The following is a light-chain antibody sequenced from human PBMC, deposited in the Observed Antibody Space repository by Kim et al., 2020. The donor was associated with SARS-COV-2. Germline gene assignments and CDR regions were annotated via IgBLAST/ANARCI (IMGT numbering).Light chain of an antibody. J-gene: IGKJ1*01. CDR1: QSVNINS. CDR2: GAS. Sequence: SPGERATLSCRASQSVNINSLAWYQQKPGQAPRLLIYGASSRATGIPDRFSGSGSGTDFTLSISRLEPEDFAVYYCQQYDSVSWTFGQGTKVDI. V-gene: IGKV3-20*01. CDR3: QQYDSVSWT.